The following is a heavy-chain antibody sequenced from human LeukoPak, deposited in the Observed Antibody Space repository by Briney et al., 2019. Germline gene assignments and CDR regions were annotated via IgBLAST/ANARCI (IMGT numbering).Heavy chain of an antibody. CDR2: MNGEGTTI. CDR3: ATARNFRFEY. J-gene: IGHJ4*02. CDR1: GLTFSTTW. D-gene: IGHD1-7*01. Sequence: WGSLRLSCATSGLTFSTTWMHWVRQAPGKGLMWVSRMNGEGTTIDYADSVKGRFTVSRDYAKNTLFLQMNNLRTEDTALYFCATARNFRFEYWGQGSLVIVSA. V-gene: IGHV3-74*01.